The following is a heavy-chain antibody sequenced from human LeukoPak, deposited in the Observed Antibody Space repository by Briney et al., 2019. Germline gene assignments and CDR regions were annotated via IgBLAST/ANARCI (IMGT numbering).Heavy chain of an antibody. D-gene: IGHD6-19*01. CDR3: TKAASGWSRHGTDV. CDR2: ISVSGGGT. J-gene: IGHJ6*02. CDR1: GFTFSSYA. Sequence: GGSLRLSCAASGFTFSSYAMSWVRQAPGKGLEWVSVISVSGGGTYYADSVEGRFTISRDNSKNTLYLQMNSLRAEDTAVYYCTKAASGWSRHGTDVWGQGTTVTVSS. V-gene: IGHV3-23*01.